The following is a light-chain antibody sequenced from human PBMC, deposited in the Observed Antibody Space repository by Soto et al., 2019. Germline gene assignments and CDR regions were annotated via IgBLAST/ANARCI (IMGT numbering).Light chain of an antibody. CDR2: YAS. CDR1: QSVSNN. CDR3: QQYNDWPPIT. Sequence: EIMMTQSPATLSVSPGESATLSCRASQSVSNNLAWYQHKPGQAPRLLIYYASTRATGIPARFSASGSGTEFPLTISSLQSEDFALYYCQQYNDWPPITFGQGTRLEIK. J-gene: IGKJ5*01. V-gene: IGKV3-15*01.